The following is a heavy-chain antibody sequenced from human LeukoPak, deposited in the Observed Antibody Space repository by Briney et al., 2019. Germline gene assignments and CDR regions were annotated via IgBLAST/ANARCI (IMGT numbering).Heavy chain of an antibody. Sequence: GGSLRLSCAASGFTFSSYAMSWVRQAPGKGLEWVSAISGSGGSTYYADSVKGRFTISRDNAKNSLYLQMNSLRAEDTAVYYCARVNWNYVFNYYYYMDVWGKGTTVTVSS. CDR1: GFTFSSYA. CDR2: ISGSGGST. CDR3: ARVNWNYVFNYYYYMDV. V-gene: IGHV3-23*01. J-gene: IGHJ6*03. D-gene: IGHD1-7*01.